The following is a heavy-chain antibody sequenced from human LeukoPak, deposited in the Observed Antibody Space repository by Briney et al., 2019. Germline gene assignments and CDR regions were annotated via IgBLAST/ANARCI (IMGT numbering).Heavy chain of an antibody. CDR1: GFTFSDYY. CDR3: ARDSDYYYYMDV. V-gene: IGHV3-11*04. Sequence: WGSLRLSCAASGFTFSDYYMSWIRQAPGKGLEWVSYISSSGSTIYYADSVKGRFTISRDNAKNSLYLQMNSLRAEDTAVYYCARDSDYYYYMDVWGKGTTVTVSS. J-gene: IGHJ6*03. CDR2: ISSSGSTI.